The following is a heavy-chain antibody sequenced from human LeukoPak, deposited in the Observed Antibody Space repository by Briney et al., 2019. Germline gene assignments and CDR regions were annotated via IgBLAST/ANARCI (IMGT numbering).Heavy chain of an antibody. J-gene: IGHJ6*03. CDR1: GDPISSHSDY. CDR3: ARGDDSSGYQYYYYYYMDV. Sequence: PSETLSLTCTVSGDPISSHSDYKWTWIRQPPGKGLEWIGYSYHIGSTNYNPSLKSRVTISVDTSKNQFSLKLSSVTAADTAVYYCARGDDSSGYQYYYYYYMDVWGKGTTVTVSS. D-gene: IGHD3-22*01. CDR2: SYHIGST. V-gene: IGHV4-61*08.